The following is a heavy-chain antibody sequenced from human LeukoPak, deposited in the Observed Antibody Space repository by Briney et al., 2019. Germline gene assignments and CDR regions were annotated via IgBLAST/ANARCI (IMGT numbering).Heavy chain of an antibody. Sequence: PGGSLRLPCAASGFTFSSYAMSWVRQAPGKGLEWVSAISGSGGSTYYADSVKGRFTISRDNSKNTLYLQMNSLRAEDTAVYYCAKAVSGWTHFDYWGQGTLVTVSS. J-gene: IGHJ4*02. V-gene: IGHV3-23*01. CDR3: AKAVSGWTHFDY. CDR2: ISGSGGST. D-gene: IGHD6-19*01. CDR1: GFTFSSYA.